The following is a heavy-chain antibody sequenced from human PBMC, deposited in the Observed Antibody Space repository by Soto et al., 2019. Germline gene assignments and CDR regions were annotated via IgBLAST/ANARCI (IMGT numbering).Heavy chain of an antibody. V-gene: IGHV1-18*01. D-gene: IGHD1-20*01. CDR2: ISAYNGNT. CDR3: AREGGTSVITGTIYYFGY. Sequence: QVQLVQSGAEVKKPGASVKVSCKASGYTFTSYGISWVRQAPGQGLEWMGWISAYNGNTNCARKLQGRVPMTTDTSTSTGYMELRSLRSDDTAVYYCAREGGTSVITGTIYYFGYWGQGTLVTVSS. J-gene: IGHJ4*02. CDR1: GYTFTSYG.